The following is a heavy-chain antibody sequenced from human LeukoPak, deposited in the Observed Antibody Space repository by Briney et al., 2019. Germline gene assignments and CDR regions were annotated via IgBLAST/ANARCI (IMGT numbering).Heavy chain of an antibody. CDR1: GYSISSGYY. J-gene: IGHJ5*02. CDR2: IYSSGTT. CDR3: AGGAYGSGSYAKWFDP. V-gene: IGHV4-38-2*01. D-gene: IGHD3-10*01. Sequence: SETLSLTCAVSGYSISSGYYWGWIRQPAGKGLEWIGRIYSSGTTNYNPSLKSRVTISVERSKNQVSLMLNSVTAADTAVYYCAGGAYGSGSYAKWFDPWGQGTLVIVSS.